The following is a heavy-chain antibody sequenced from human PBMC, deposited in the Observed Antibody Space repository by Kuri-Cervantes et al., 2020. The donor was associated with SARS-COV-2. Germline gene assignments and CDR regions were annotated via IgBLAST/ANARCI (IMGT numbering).Heavy chain of an antibody. CDR1: GGSISSSSYY. J-gene: IGHJ6*03. CDR2: IYYSGST. D-gene: IGHD2-21*01. CDR3: ARGGPGTFDGKKHIVLPPSTLYSSYYMDV. V-gene: IGHV4-39*01. Sequence: SETLSLTCTVSGGSISSSSYYWGWIRQPPGKGLEWIGSIYYSGSTYYNPSLKSRVTISVDTSKNQFSLRLASVTAADTAVYYCARGGPGTFDGKKHIVLPPSTLYSSYYMDVWGKGTTVTVSS.